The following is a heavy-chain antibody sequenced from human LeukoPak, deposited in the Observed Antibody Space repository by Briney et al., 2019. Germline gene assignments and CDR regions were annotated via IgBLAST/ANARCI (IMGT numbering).Heavy chain of an antibody. Sequence: PGGSLRLSCAASGFTFSRYGMHWVRQAPGKGLEWVAFIRYDGSNKYYADSVKGRFTISRDNSKNTLYLQMNSLRAEDTAVYYCAKTYYYDSSGYYYQGLYFDYWGQGTLVTVSS. CDR2: IRYDGSNK. J-gene: IGHJ4*02. D-gene: IGHD3-22*01. V-gene: IGHV3-30*02. CDR3: AKTYYYDSSGYYYQGLYFDY. CDR1: GFTFSRYG.